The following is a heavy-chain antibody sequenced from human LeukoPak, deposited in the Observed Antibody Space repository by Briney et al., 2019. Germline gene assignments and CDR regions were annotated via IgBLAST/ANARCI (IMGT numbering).Heavy chain of an antibody. CDR2: IYYSGST. CDR1: GGSISSGDYY. J-gene: IGHJ5*02. D-gene: IGHD5-18*01. V-gene: IGHV4-30-4*01. CDR3: ARTTAMVTRWFDP. Sequence: SETLSLTCTVSGGSISSGDYYWSWIRQPPGKGLEWIGYIYYSGSTYYNPSLKSRVTISVDTSKNQFSLKLSSVTAADTAVYYCARTTAMVTRWFDPWGQGTLVTASS.